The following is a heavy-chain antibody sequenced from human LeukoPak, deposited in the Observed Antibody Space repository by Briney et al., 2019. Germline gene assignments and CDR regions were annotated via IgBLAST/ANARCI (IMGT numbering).Heavy chain of an antibody. CDR3: AKGTSSSCYSAPNY. Sequence: GGSLRLSCAASGFTFSSYAMSWVRQAPGKGLEWVSAISGSGGSTYYADSVKGRFTISRDNSKNTLYLQMNSLRTEDTAVYYCAKGTSSSCYSAPNYWGQGTLVTVSS. CDR1: GFTFSSYA. V-gene: IGHV3-23*01. J-gene: IGHJ4*02. CDR2: ISGSGGST. D-gene: IGHD2-15*01.